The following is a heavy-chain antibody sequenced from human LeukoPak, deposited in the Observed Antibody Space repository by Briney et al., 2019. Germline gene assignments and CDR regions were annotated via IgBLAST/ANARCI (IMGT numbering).Heavy chain of an antibody. CDR2: ISYSGST. Sequence: SETLSLTCTVSGGSISSSGYSWGWIRQPLGKGLEWIGSISYSGSTYNNPSLKSRLTMSADTSKNQFSLKLSSVTAADTAVYYCARHGYTSGWYKFDPWGQGTLVTVSS. CDR3: ARHGYTSGWYKFDP. V-gene: IGHV4-39*01. D-gene: IGHD6-19*01. J-gene: IGHJ5*02. CDR1: GGSISSSGYS.